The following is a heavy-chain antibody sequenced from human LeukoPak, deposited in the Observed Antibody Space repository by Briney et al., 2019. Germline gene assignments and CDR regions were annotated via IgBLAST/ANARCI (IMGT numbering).Heavy chain of an antibody. D-gene: IGHD2-2*02. CDR2: INSDGSST. CDR1: GFTFSSYS. Sequence: GGSLRLSCAASGFTFSSYSMNWVRQAPGKGLVWVSCINSDGSSTSYADSVKGRFTISRDNAKNTLYLQMNSLRAEDTAVYYCARAYCSSTSCYSVNYWGQGTLVTVSS. V-gene: IGHV3-74*01. J-gene: IGHJ4*02. CDR3: ARAYCSSTSCYSVNY.